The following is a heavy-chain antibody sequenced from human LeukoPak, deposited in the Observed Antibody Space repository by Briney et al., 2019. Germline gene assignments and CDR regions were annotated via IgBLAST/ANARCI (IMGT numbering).Heavy chain of an antibody. CDR2: IKQDGSEK. Sequence: GGSLGLSCAASGFTFSSYGMNWVRQAPGKGLEWVANIKQDGSEKYYVDSVKGRFTISRDNAKNSLYLQMNSLRAEDTAVYYCARPQWELLLDYWGQGTLVTVSS. CDR1: GFTFSSYG. J-gene: IGHJ4*02. CDR3: ARPQWELLLDY. V-gene: IGHV3-7*01. D-gene: IGHD1-26*01.